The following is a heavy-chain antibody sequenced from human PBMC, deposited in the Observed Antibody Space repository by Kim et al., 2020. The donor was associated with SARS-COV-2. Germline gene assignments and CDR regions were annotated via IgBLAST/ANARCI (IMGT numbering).Heavy chain of an antibody. CDR3: ARDRDLYSSCWWWGY. CDR1: GFTFSSYG. V-gene: IGHV3-33*01. CDR2: IWYDGSDK. D-gene: IGHD6-19*01. J-gene: IGHJ4*02. Sequence: GGSLRLSCAASGFTFSSYGMHWVRQAPGKGLEWVAVIWYDGSDKYYADTVKGRFTISRDNSKNTLYLQMNSLRAEDTAVYYCARDRDLYSSCWWWGYWGQGTMVTVSS.